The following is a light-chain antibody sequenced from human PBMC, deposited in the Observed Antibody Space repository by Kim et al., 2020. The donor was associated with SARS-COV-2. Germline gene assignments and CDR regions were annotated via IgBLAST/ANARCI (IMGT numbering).Light chain of an antibody. V-gene: IGLV2-14*01. CDR1: SSDVGGYNY. Sequence: QSALTQPASVSGSPGQSITISCTGTSSDVGGYNYVSWYQQHPGKAPKLMIYDVSKRPSGIPERFSGSNFGNTATLTISGTQAMDEADYYCQAWDSSTALFGGGTQLTVL. CDR2: DVS. J-gene: IGLJ7*01. CDR3: QAWDSSTAL.